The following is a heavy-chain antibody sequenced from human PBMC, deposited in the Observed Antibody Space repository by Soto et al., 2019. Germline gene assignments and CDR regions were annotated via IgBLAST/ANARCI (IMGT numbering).Heavy chain of an antibody. Sequence: EVQLVESGGGLVQPGGSLRLSCAASGFTFSSYSMNWVRQAPGKGLEWVSYISSSSSTIYYADSVKGRFTISRDNAKNSLYLQMNSLRAEDTAVYYCASSPGYHFDYWGQGTLVTVSS. V-gene: IGHV3-48*01. CDR3: ASSPGYHFDY. CDR2: ISSSSSTI. J-gene: IGHJ4*02. D-gene: IGHD3-9*01. CDR1: GFTFSSYS.